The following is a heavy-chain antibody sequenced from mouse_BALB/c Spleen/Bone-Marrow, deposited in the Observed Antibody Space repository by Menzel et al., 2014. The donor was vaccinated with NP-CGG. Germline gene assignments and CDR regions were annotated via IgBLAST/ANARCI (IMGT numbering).Heavy chain of an antibody. CDR1: GFTFTDYY. J-gene: IGHJ2*01. CDR3: ARDKGRVFFDY. V-gene: IGHV7-3*02. CDR2: IRNKANGYTT. Sequence: EVKLMESGGGLVQPGGSLRLSCAPSGFTFTDYYMNWVRQPPGKALEWLGFIRNKANGYTTEYSASVKSRFTISRDNSQNILYLQMNTLRVDDSATYYCARDKGRVFFDYRGQGTTLTVSS.